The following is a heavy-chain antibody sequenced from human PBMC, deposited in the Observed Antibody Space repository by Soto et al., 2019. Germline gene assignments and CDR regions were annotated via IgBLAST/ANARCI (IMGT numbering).Heavy chain of an antibody. J-gene: IGHJ4*02. CDR3: SRDLMEGHPSGSY. V-gene: IGHV3-74*01. CDR1: GFMFSSYW. CDR2: INSDGSST. Sequence: EVQLVESGGGLVQPGGSLRLSCAASGFMFSSYWMHWVRQAPGKGLAWVSRINSDGSSTDYADSVKGRFTISRDNAKNTLDLQMNSLRAEDTALYYWSRDLMEGHPSGSYWGQGTLVTVSS. D-gene: IGHD3-10*01.